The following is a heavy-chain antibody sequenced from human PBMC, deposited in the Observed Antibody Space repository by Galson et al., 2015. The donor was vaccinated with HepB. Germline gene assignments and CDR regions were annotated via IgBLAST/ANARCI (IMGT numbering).Heavy chain of an antibody. CDR3: AKDDPRAYGPRATFDY. D-gene: IGHD3-10*01. CDR1: GFTFSSYA. V-gene: IGHV3-23*01. CDR2: ISGSGGST. Sequence: SLRLSCAASGFTFSSYAMSWVRQAPGKGLEWVSAISGSGGSTYYADSVKGRFTISRDNSKNTLYLQMNSLRAEDTAVYYCAKDDPRAYGPRATFDYWGQGTLVTVSS. J-gene: IGHJ4*02.